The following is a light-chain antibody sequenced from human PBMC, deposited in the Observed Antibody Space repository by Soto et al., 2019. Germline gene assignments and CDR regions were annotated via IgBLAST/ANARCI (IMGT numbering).Light chain of an antibody. Sequence: AIQLTQSPSSLSASVGDRVTITCRASQGISSALAWYQQKPGKAPKLLIYDASSLESGVPSRFSGSGSGTDFTLTISSLQPEDFATYYCQQFNSYVSLTFGGGTKVEIK. J-gene: IGKJ4*01. CDR1: QGISSA. CDR3: QQFNSYVSLT. CDR2: DAS. V-gene: IGKV1-13*02.